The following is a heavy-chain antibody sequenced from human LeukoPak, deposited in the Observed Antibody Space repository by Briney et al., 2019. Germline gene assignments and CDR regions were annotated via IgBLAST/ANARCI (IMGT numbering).Heavy chain of an antibody. CDR2: ISSSGSTI. V-gene: IGHV3-48*03. D-gene: IGHD2-21*01. Sequence: GGSLRLSCAASGFTFSSYEMNWVRQAPGKGLEWVSYISSSGSTIYYADSVKGRFTISRDNAKNSLYLQMNSLRAEDTAVYCCARDASSILWWWGQGTLVTVSS. J-gene: IGHJ4*02. CDR3: ARDASSILWW. CDR1: GFTFSSYE.